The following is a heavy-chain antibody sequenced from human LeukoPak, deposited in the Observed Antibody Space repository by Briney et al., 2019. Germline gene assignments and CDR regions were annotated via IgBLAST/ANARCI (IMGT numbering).Heavy chain of an antibody. Sequence: GASVKVSCKASGYTFTGYYMHWVRQVPGQGLEWMGRIIPILGIANYAQKFQGRVTITADKSTSTAYMELSSLRSEDTAVYYCARDPHDSSPWGQGTLVTVSS. D-gene: IGHD3-22*01. CDR2: IIPILGIA. CDR1: GYTFTGYY. V-gene: IGHV1-69*04. J-gene: IGHJ4*02. CDR3: ARDPHDSSP.